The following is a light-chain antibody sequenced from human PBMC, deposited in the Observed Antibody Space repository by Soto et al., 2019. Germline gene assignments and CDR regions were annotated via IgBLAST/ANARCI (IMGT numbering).Light chain of an antibody. V-gene: IGLV1-44*01. CDR3: ASWDDSLNGVV. J-gene: IGLJ2*01. CDR2: SNT. Sequence: QSVLTQPPSASGTPGQRVTISCSGSSSSIGSNTVSWYQQLPGTAPELLIYSNTQRPPGVPDRCSGSTSGTSASLAISGLQSDDEDDFYCASWDDSLNGVVFGGGTQLTVL. CDR1: SSSIGSNT.